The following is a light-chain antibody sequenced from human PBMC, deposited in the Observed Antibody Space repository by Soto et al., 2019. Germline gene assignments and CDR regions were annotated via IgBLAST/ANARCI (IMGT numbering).Light chain of an antibody. CDR3: QQYGSSPRT. J-gene: IGKJ1*01. CDR1: QDITNY. CDR2: DAS. Sequence: DIQMTQSPSSLSASVGDRVTITCQASQDITNYLNWYQQKPGKAPKLLIYDASNLETGVPSRFSGSGSGTDFTFTISSLQPEDIAVYYCQQYGSSPRTFGQGTKVESK. V-gene: IGKV1-33*01.